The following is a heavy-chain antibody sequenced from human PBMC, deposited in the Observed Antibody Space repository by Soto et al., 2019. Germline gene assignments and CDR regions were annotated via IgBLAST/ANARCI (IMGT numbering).Heavy chain of an antibody. J-gene: IGHJ4*02. CDR3: ARQPRGPGYGERGLYFDH. CDR2: VYYSGST. Sequence: SETLSLTCTVSGGSTNSRSDYWGWIRQPPGKGLEWIGSVYYSGSTHDNPSLQSRVTISVDTSRNQFSLNLISVTAADTAVYFCARQPRGPGYGERGLYFDHWGQGALVTVSS. D-gene: IGHD3-16*01. CDR1: GGSTNSRSDY. V-gene: IGHV4-39*01.